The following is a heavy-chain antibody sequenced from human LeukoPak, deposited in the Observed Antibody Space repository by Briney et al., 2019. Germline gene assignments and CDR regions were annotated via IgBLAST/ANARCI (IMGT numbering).Heavy chain of an antibody. CDR3: AKGGVQLWSNPVHY. CDR2: IWYDGSNK. CDR1: GITFSDYG. J-gene: IGHJ4*02. V-gene: IGHV3-33*06. Sequence: PGRSLRLSCAASGITFSDYGMHWVRQAPGKGLEWVAVIWYDGSNKYYADSVKGRFTISRDNSKNTLYLQMHSLRAEDTAVYYCAKGGVQLWSNPVHYCGQGTLVTVSS. D-gene: IGHD5-18*01.